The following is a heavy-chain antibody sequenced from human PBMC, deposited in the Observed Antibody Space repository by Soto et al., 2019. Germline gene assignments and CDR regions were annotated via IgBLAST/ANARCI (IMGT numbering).Heavy chain of an antibody. CDR3: ARGVLFGEPEGYYFDY. J-gene: IGHJ4*02. Sequence: ASVKVSCKASGYTFTSYYMHWVRQAPGQGLEWMGIINPSGGSTSYAQKFQGRVTMTRDTSTSTVYMELSSLRSEDTAVYYCARGVLFGEPEGYYFDYWGQGTLVTVPS. V-gene: IGHV1-46*01. CDR2: INPSGGST. D-gene: IGHD3-10*02. CDR1: GYTFTSYY.